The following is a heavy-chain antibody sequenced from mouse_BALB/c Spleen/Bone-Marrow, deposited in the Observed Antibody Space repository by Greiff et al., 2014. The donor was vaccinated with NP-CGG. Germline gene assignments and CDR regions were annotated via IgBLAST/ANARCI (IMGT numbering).Heavy chain of an antibody. CDR3: ARDKWDGAY. CDR2: IWAGGST. Sequence: VQLQQSGPGLVAPSQSLSITCTVSGFSLTNYGVHWVRQPPGKGLEWLGVIWAGGSTNYNSALMSRLSISKDNSKSQVFLKMNSLQTEDTAMYYRARDKWDGAYWGQGTLVTVTA. J-gene: IGHJ3*01. D-gene: IGHD4-1*01. V-gene: IGHV2-9*02. CDR1: GFSLTNYG.